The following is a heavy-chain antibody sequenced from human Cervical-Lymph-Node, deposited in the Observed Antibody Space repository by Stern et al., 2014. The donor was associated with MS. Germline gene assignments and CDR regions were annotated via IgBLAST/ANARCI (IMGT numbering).Heavy chain of an antibody. V-gene: IGHV3-20*01. Sequence: EVQLEESGGGVVRPGGSLRLSCAASGFIFDDYGMSWVRQVPGKGTEWVSAINYNGGSTDYAASVKGRFTISRDNAKKSLYLRMNSLRVEDTAVYHCARAFCTGGVCYSFPFYGMDVWGQGTTVTVSS. CDR2: INYNGGST. CDR3: ARAFCTGGVCYSFPFYGMDV. J-gene: IGHJ6*02. CDR1: GFIFDDYG. D-gene: IGHD2-8*02.